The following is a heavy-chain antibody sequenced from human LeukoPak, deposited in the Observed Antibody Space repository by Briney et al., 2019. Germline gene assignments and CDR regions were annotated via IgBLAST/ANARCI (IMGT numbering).Heavy chain of an antibody. CDR1: GGSINSHNW. V-gene: IGHV4-4*01. D-gene: IGHD1-7*01. CDR3: ARGTGTTSYYYMDV. J-gene: IGHJ6*03. CDR2: IYHSGST. Sequence: SGILSLTCAVSGGSINSHNWWSWVRQPPGKGLEWIGEIYHSGSTNYNPSLKSRVTISVDKSKNQFSLKLSSVTAADTAVYCCARGTGTTSYYYMDVWGKGTTVTVSS.